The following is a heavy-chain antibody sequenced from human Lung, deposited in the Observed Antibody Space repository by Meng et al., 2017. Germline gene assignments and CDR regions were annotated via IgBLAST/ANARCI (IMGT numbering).Heavy chain of an antibody. Sequence: QGPPQQWGAGPLKPSETLSLTCVVSGGSFSDYYWSWIRQPPGKGLEWIGEINHSGSTNYNPSLESRATISVDTSQNNLSLKLSSVTAADSAVYYCARGPTTMAHDFDYWGQGTLVTASS. CDR3: ARGPTTMAHDFDY. J-gene: IGHJ4*02. V-gene: IGHV4-34*01. D-gene: IGHD4-11*01. CDR1: GGSFSDYY. CDR2: INHSGST.